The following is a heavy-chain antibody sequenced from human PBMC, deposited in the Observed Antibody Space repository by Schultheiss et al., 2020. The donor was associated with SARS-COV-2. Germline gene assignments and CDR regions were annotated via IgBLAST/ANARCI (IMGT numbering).Heavy chain of an antibody. D-gene: IGHD2-15*01. CDR1: GFTFSSYG. CDR3: AKAWRDIVVVPVAAYDY. Sequence: GGSLRLSCAASGFTFSSYGMHWVRQAPGKGLEWVAVISYDGSNKYYADSVKGRFTISRDNAKNSLYLQMNSLRAEDTAIYFCAKAWRDIVVVPVAAYDYWGQGTLVTVSS. V-gene: IGHV3-30*12. J-gene: IGHJ4*02. CDR2: ISYDGSNK.